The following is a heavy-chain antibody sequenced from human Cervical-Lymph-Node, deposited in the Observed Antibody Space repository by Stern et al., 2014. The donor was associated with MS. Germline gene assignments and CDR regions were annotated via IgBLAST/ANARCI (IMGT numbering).Heavy chain of an antibody. CDR3: AKDHRIAAPGSTPFDS. CDR2: ISGSGRST. V-gene: IGHV3-23*04. J-gene: IGHJ4*02. CDR1: GFTFNSYA. Sequence: EVQLVASGGGVAQPGGSLRLSCVVSGFTFNSYAMNWVRQAPGKGLIWVSSISGSGRSTYYTDSVKGRFTISRDNSKKTLYLQMNGLRVEDTAVYYCAKDHRIAAPGSTPFDSWGPGTLVTVSS. D-gene: IGHD6-13*01.